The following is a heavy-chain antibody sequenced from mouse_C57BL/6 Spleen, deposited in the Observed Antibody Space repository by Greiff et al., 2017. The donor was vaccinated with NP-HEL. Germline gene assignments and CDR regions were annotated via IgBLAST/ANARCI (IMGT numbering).Heavy chain of an antibody. J-gene: IGHJ3*01. V-gene: IGHV1-80*01. CDR3: ERGETSDYDGFAY. CDR1: GYAFSSYW. CDR2: IYPGDGDT. D-gene: IGHD2-4*01. Sequence: QVQLQQSGAELVKPGASVKISCKASGYAFSSYWMNWVKQRPGKGLEWIGQIYPGDGDTNYNGKFKGKATLTADKSSSTAYMQLSSLTSEDSAVYCCERGETSDYDGFAYWGQGTLVTVSA.